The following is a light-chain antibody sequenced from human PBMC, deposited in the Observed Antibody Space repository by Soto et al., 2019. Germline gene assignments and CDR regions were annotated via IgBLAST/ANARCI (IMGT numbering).Light chain of an antibody. J-gene: IGKJ1*01. CDR3: QQYGSLPRT. V-gene: IGKV3-20*01. Sequence: IVLTQSPGTLSLSPGERATLSCRASQSVSSSYLAWYQQKPGQAPGLLIFGASNRATGIPDRFSGSGSGTDFTLTISRLEPEDFAVYYCQQYGSLPRTFGQGTKVEIK. CDR1: QSVSSSY. CDR2: GAS.